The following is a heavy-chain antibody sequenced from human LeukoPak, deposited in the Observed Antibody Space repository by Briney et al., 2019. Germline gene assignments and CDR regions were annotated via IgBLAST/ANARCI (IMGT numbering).Heavy chain of an antibody. CDR3: AKGSIWFGDQMAFDY. D-gene: IGHD3-10*01. CDR2: IRYDGSNK. J-gene: IGHJ4*02. CDR1: GFTFSSYG. Sequence: PGGSLRLSCAASGFTFSSYGMHWVRQAPGKGLEWVAFIRYDGSNKYYADSVKGRFTISRDNSKNTLYLQMNSLRAEDTAVYYCAKGSIWFGDQMAFDYWGQGTLVTVSS. V-gene: IGHV3-30*02.